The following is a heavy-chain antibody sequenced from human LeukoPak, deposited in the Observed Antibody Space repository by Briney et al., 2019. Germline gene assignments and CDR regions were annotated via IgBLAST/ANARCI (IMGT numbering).Heavy chain of an antibody. V-gene: IGHV3-66*01. CDR3: ASEVVGAPNY. CDR1: GFTVSSNY. D-gene: IGHD1-26*01. CDR2: IYSGGST. J-gene: IGHJ4*02. Sequence: GGSLRLSCAASGFTVSSNYMSWVRQAPGKGLEWVSVIYSGGSTYYADSVKGRFTISRDNSKDTLYLQMNSLRAEDTAVYYCASEVVGAPNYWGQGTLVTVSS.